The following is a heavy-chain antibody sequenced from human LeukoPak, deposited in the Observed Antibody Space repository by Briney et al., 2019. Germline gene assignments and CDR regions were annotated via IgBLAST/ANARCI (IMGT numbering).Heavy chain of an antibody. CDR3: ARRYSSGWYVGDFDY. V-gene: IGHV3-23*01. D-gene: IGHD6-19*01. J-gene: IGHJ4*02. CDR1: GFTFNTYA. Sequence: GGSLRLSCAASGFTFNTYAMSWVRQAPGKGLEWVSAISGSGVTTYYADSVKGRFTISRDNSKNTLYLQMNSLRAEATAVYYCARRYSSGWYVGDFDYWGQGTLVTVSS. CDR2: ISGSGVTT.